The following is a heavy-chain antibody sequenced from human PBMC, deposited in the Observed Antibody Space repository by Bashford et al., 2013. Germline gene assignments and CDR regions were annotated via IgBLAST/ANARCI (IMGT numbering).Heavy chain of an antibody. J-gene: IGHJ4*01. Sequence: SETLSLDLRYLRWVFKWKLLELDPPAPRRGLEWLGEIDHSGSTDYDPSLKSRVTISVDTSKNQVSLRVTSVTAADTAVYYCARGFCNRVGCQRRFQYWGHGVLVTVSS. CDR3: ARGFCNRVGCQRRFQY. D-gene: IGHD2/OR15-2a*01. CDR1: WVFKWKL. CDR2: IDHSGST. V-gene: IGHV4-34*01.